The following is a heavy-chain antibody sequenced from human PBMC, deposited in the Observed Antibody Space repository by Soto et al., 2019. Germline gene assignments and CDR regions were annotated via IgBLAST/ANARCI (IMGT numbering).Heavy chain of an antibody. D-gene: IGHD6-19*01. CDR2: FDGSVGHT. Sequence: PGGSLRLSCAASGFSFSSYAVSWVRQAPGKGLEWVSVFDGSVGHTYYTNSVKGRFTISTDNSKNTLYLQMNSLKAEDTTVYFCAKHLQYDSGWPLQYWGQGTLVTVSS. V-gene: IGHV3-23*01. CDR1: GFSFSSYA. J-gene: IGHJ4*02. CDR3: AKHLQYDSGWPLQY.